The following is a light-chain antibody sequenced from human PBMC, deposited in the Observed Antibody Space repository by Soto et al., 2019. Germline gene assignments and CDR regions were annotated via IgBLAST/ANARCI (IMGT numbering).Light chain of an antibody. J-gene: IGKJ2*01. CDR3: QQSYSIPYT. V-gene: IGKV1-39*01. CDR2: DAS. Sequence: DIQMTQSPSSLSASVGDRVTIACRASQTISNYLNWYQQKPGKAPKLLIYDASSLQSGVPSRFSGSGSGTEFTLTLSSLQPEDFGSYYCQQSYSIPYTFGQGTKVDIX. CDR1: QTISNY.